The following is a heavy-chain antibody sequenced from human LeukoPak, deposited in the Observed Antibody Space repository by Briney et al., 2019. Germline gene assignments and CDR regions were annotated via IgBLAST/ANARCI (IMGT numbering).Heavy chain of an antibody. V-gene: IGHV3-7*01. CDR3: ARSQTHYYYYYGMDV. J-gene: IGHJ6*02. CDR1: GFTFSSYW. Sequence: PGGSLRLSCAASGFTFSSYWMSWVRQAPGKGLGWVANIKQDGSEKYYVDSVKGRFTISRDNAKNSLYLQMNSLRAEGTAVYYCARSQTHYYYYYGMDVWGQGTTVTVSS. CDR2: IKQDGSEK.